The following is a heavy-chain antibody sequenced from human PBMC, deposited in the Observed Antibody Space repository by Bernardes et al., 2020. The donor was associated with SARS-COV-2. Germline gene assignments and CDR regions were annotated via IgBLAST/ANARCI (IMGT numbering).Heavy chain of an antibody. Sequence: SETLSLTCTVSGGSISTSTYYWGWIRQSPGKGLEWIGTIYYTGSTYYNPSLKSRVTISVDTSKNQFSLRLASVTAADTSVYYCARAPPEAVAGMGLFDYWGQGTQVTVSS. D-gene: IGHD6-19*01. J-gene: IGHJ4*02. V-gene: IGHV4-39*01. CDR1: GGSISTSTYY. CDR3: ARAPPEAVAGMGLFDY. CDR2: IYYTGST.